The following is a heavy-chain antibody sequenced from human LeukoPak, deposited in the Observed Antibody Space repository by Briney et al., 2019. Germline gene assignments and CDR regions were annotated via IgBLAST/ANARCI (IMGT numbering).Heavy chain of an antibody. V-gene: IGHV3-7*01. CDR1: GFSFSSFW. Sequence: PGGSLRLFCAASGFSFSSFWVNWVRHAPGKGLEWVANIKEDGSEKYYVDSVKGRVTISRDNANKSLYLQMNSLRAEDTAVYYCARHGLDYWGQGTPVTVSS. D-gene: IGHD2-8*01. CDR3: ARHGLDY. CDR2: IKEDGSEK. J-gene: IGHJ4*02.